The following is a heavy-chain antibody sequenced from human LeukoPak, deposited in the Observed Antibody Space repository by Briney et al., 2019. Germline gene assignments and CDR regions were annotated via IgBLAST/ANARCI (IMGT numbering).Heavy chain of an antibody. D-gene: IGHD3-10*01. J-gene: IGHJ4*02. V-gene: IGHV3-21*01. CDR3: ARGLLQYGSGFYYFDY. CDR1: GFTFSSYI. Sequence: PGGSLRLSCGASGFTFSSYIMNWVRQPPGKDLEGLSSISSSSSYIYYAESVKGRFTISRDNAKNSLYLQMNSLRAEDTAVYYCARGLLQYGSGFYYFDYWGQGTLVTVSS. CDR2: ISSSSSYI.